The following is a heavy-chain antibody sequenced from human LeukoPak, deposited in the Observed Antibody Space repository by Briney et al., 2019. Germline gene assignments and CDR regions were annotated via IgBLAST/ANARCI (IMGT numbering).Heavy chain of an antibody. CDR1: GYTFTGYY. D-gene: IGHD2-2*01. Sequence: ASVKVSCKASGYTFTGYYVHWVRQAPGQGLEWMRWINPNSGGTKYAQKFQGRVAMTSDTSISTAYMELSSLRSDDTAVYFCARRDQMLFSLYWGQGTLVTVSS. CDR2: INPNSGGT. J-gene: IGHJ1*01. V-gene: IGHV1-2*02. CDR3: ARRDQMLFSLY.